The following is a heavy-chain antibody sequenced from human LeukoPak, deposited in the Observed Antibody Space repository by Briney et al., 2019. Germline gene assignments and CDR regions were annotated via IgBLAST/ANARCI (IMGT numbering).Heavy chain of an antibody. V-gene: IGHV4-39*07. J-gene: IGHJ5*02. CDR3: VTDYDFWSGPINWFDP. D-gene: IGHD3-3*01. CDR1: GGSISSSSYY. Sequence: PSETLSLTCTVSGGSISSSSYYWGWIRQPPGKGLEWIGSIYYSGSTYYNPSLKSRVTISVDTSKNQFSLKLSSVTAADTAVYYCVTDYDFWSGPINWFDPWGQGTLVTVSS. CDR2: IYYSGST.